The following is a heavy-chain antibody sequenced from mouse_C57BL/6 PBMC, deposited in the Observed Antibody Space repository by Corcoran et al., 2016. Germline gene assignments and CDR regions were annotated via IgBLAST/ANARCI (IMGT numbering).Heavy chain of an antibody. CDR3: ARTPYYYGSSLYYFDY. Sequence: QIQLVQSGPELKKPGETVKISCKASGYTFTTYGMSWVKQAPGKGLKWMGWINTYSGVPTYADDFKGRFAFSLETSASTAYLQINNLKNEDTATYFCARTPYYYGSSLYYFDYWGQGTTLTVSS. CDR2: INTYSGVP. V-gene: IGHV9-3*01. CDR1: GYTFTTYG. J-gene: IGHJ2*01. D-gene: IGHD1-1*01.